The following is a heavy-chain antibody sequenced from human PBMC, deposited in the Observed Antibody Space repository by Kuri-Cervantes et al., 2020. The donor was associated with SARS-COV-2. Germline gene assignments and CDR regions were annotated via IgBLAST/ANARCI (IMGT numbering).Heavy chain of an antibody. J-gene: IGHJ4*02. Sequence: GESLKISCAASGFTFDDYTMHWVRQTPGKGLEWVSLISWDGGSTYYADSVKGRFTISRDNSKNSLYLQMNSLRAEDTAVYYCASLAVAGKSNYWGQGTLVTVSS. CDR3: ASLAVAGKSNY. V-gene: IGHV3-43*01. D-gene: IGHD6-19*01. CDR2: ISWDGGST. CDR1: GFTFDDYT.